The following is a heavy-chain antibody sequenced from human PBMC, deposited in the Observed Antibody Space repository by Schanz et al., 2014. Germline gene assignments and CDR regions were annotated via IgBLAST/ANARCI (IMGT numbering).Heavy chain of an antibody. V-gene: IGHV3-15*01. D-gene: IGHD3-10*01. Sequence: EVQLVESGGGLVKPGGSLRLSCATSGFTLNNAWMNWVRQAPGKGLQWVARIKSKTDGGTRDYAAPVKGRFTISTDDSKNPVYLQMTSLQPEDTAVYYCTADLWFGAVWGVWWGQGTLVTVSS. J-gene: IGHJ4*02. CDR2: IKSKTDGGTR. CDR1: GFTLNNAW. CDR3: TADLWFGAVWGVW.